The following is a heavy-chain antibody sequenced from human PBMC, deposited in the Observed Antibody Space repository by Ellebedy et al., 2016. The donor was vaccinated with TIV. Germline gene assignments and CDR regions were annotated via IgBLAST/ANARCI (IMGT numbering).Heavy chain of an antibody. J-gene: IGHJ6*02. CDR2: INSRGGST. V-gene: IGHV3-23*01. CDR3: AKDMVFGDGKWEIDV. CDR1: GFTFSGCA. D-gene: IGHD1-26*01. Sequence: GESLKISCAASGFTFSGCAMSWVRQAPGKRLEWVSGINSRGGSTSYADSVKGRFTIYRDNSRSTLYLQMNSLRAEDSDVYYCAKDMVFGDGKWEIDVWGQGTTVTVSS.